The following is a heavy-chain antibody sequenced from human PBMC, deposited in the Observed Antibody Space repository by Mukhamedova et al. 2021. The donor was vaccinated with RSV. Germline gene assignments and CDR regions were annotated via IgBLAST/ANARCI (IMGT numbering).Heavy chain of an antibody. D-gene: IGHD3-16*02. V-gene: IGHV3-15*01. J-gene: IGHJ4*01. CDR2: GGTT. CDR3: TTLEFS. Sequence: GGTTDYAAPVKGRFTISRDDSKNTLYLQMNSLKTEDTAVYYCTTLEFSWGHGTLVTVSS.